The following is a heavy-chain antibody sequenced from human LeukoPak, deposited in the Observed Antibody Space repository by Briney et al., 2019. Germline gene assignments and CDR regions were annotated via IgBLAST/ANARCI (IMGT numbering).Heavy chain of an antibody. V-gene: IGHV3-11*06. CDR2: ISSSSSYT. CDR3: ARDGMLHPCFDC. D-gene: IGHD2-8*01. J-gene: IGHJ4*02. Sequence: KPGGSLRLSCAASGFTFSDYYMSWIRQAPGKGLEWVSYISSSSSYTNYADSVKGRFTISRDNAKNSLYLQMNSLRAEDTAVYYCARDGMLHPCFDCWGQGTLVTVSS. CDR1: GFTFSDYY.